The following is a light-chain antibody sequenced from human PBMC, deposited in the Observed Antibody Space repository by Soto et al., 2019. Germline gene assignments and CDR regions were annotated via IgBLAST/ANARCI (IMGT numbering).Light chain of an antibody. CDR2: IAS. CDR3: QQSHNTPYT. Sequence: DLQMTQSPSSLSASVGDRVTITCRASQTITYLNWYQQKPGKAPELLIYIASRLQSGVPSRFSGSGSGTEFTLTISSLQPEDFASYFCQQSHNTPYTFGQGTKVEVK. J-gene: IGKJ2*01. V-gene: IGKV1-39*01. CDR1: QTITY.